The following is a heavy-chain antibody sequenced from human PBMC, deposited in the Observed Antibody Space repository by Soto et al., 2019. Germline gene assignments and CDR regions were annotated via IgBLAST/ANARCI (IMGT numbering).Heavy chain of an antibody. D-gene: IGHD2-15*01. CDR2: IWYDGSNK. Sequence: QVQLVESGGGVVQPGRSLRLSCAASGFTFSSYGMHWVRQAPGKGLEWVAVIWYDGSNKYYADSVKGRFTISRDNSKNTLELQMNSLRAEDTAVYYCARDGGCRDGYTVVCNWFDPWGQGTLVTVSS. CDR1: GFTFSSYG. CDR3: ARDGGCRDGYTVVCNWFDP. J-gene: IGHJ5*02. V-gene: IGHV3-33*01.